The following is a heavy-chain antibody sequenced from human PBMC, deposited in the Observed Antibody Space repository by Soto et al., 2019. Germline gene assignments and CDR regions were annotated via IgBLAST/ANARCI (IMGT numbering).Heavy chain of an antibody. Sequence: GGSLRLSCAASGFTFSSYAMSWVRQAPGKGLEWVSAISGSGGSTYYADSVKGRFTISRDNSKNTLYLQMNSLRAEDTAVYYCAKAPLRGYCSGGSCYYDYWGQGTLVTVSS. CDR3: AKAPLRGYCSGGSCYYDY. J-gene: IGHJ4*02. CDR1: GFTFSSYA. V-gene: IGHV3-23*01. D-gene: IGHD2-15*01. CDR2: ISGSGGST.